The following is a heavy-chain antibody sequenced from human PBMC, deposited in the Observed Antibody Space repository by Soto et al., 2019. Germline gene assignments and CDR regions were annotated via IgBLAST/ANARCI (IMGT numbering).Heavy chain of an antibody. D-gene: IGHD6-13*01. Sequence: QVQLVESGGGLVKPGGSLRLSCAASGFTFSDYYMSWIRQAPGKGLEWVSYISGSSSYTNYADSVKGRFTISRDNAKNSLYLQMNSLRAEDTAVYYCASAAGIYYYYGMDVWGQGTTVTVSS. CDR1: GFTFSDYY. CDR2: ISGSSSYT. V-gene: IGHV3-11*06. J-gene: IGHJ6*02. CDR3: ASAAGIYYYYGMDV.